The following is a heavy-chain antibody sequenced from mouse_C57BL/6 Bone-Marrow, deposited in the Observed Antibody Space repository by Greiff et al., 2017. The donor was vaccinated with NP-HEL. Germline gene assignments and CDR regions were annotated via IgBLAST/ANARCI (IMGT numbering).Heavy chain of an antibody. V-gene: IGHV14-4*01. CDR3: TTWGGYYYGSEAY. J-gene: IGHJ3*01. D-gene: IGHD1-1*01. CDR1: GFNIKDDY. Sequence: VQLQQSGAELVRPGASVKLSCTASGFNIKDDYMHWVKQRPEQGLEWIGWIDPENGDTEYASKFQGKATITADTSSNTAYLQLSSLTSEDTAVYYCTTWGGYYYGSEAYWGQGTLVTVSA. CDR2: IDPENGDT.